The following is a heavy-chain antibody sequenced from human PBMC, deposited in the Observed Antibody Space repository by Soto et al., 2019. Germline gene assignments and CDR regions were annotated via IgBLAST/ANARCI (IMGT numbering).Heavy chain of an antibody. CDR3: AKINGYSGYDPSDR. Sequence: EVQLLESGGGLVQPGGSLRLSCAASGFRYSSYVMSWVRQAPGKGLEWVSAIGGSGGSTYYADSVKGRFTISRDNSKNTLYLQMNSLRAEDTAVYYCAKINGYSGYDPSDRWGQGTLVTVSS. J-gene: IGHJ4*02. V-gene: IGHV3-23*01. CDR1: GFRYSSYV. D-gene: IGHD5-12*01. CDR2: IGGSGGST.